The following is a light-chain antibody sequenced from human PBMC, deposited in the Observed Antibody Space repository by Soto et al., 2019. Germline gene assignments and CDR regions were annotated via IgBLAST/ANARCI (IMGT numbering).Light chain of an antibody. CDR3: AAWDDSLNGLYV. Sequence: QSVLTQPPSVSGAPGQRVTISCTGSSSNIGAAFAVHWYQQLPGTAPKLLIYSNNQRPSGVPDRFSGSKSGTSASLAISGLQSEDEADYYCAAWDDSLNGLYVFGTGTKLTVL. CDR1: SSNIGAAFA. CDR2: SNN. J-gene: IGLJ1*01. V-gene: IGLV1-44*01.